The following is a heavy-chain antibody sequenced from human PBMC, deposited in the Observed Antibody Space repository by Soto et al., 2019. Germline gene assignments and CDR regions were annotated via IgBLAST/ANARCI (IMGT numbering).Heavy chain of an antibody. Sequence: EVQLVESGGGLVQPGGSLRLSCAASGFTFSSYSMNWVRQAPGKGLEWVSYISSSSSTIYYADSVKGRFTISRDNGKNSLHLQTNNVRAEDRAVYYPAIVGLRKYSYDSSGKGHNWGQSTLVTVSS. CDR2: ISSSSSTI. V-gene: IGHV3-48*01. CDR3: AIVGLRKYSYDSSGKGHN. D-gene: IGHD3-22*01. J-gene: IGHJ1*01. CDR1: GFTFSSYS.